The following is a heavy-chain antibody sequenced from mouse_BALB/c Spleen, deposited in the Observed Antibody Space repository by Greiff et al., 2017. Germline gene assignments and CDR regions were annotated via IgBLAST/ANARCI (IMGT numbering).Heavy chain of an antibody. D-gene: IGHD2-1*01. Sequence: DVQLQESGPDLVKPSQSLSLTCTVTGYSITSGYSWHWIRQFPGNKLEWMGYIHYSGSTNYNPSLKSRISITRDTSKNQFFLQLNSVTTEDTATYYCASYYGNYGWFAYGGQGTLVTVSA. J-gene: IGHJ3*01. V-gene: IGHV3-1*02. CDR1: GYSITSGYS. CDR3: ASYYGNYGWFAY. CDR2: IHYSGST.